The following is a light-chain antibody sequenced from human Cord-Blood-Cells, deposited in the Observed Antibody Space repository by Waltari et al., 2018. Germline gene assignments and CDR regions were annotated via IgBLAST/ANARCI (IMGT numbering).Light chain of an antibody. CDR3: QAWDSSTAWV. CDR2: QDS. V-gene: IGLV3-1*01. Sequence: SYELTQPPSVSVSPGQTASITCPGDKLGDKYACWYQQKPGQSPALVIYQDSKRPSGIPERFSGPDAGNTATLTISGTQSMDEADYYCQAWDSSTAWVFGGGTKLTVL. J-gene: IGLJ3*02. CDR1: KLGDKY.